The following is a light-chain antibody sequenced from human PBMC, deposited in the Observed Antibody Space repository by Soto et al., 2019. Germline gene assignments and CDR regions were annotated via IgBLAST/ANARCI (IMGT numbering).Light chain of an antibody. Sequence: AIQMTQSPSSLSASVGDRVTITCRASRGIGRDLGWYQQIPGKTPKLLIFDAARLETGVPSRFSGSGSGTEFTLTISSLQPEDFATYYCLQNSDYPRTFGQGTKVEI. CDR1: RGIGRD. V-gene: IGKV1-6*01. CDR3: LQNSDYPRT. J-gene: IGKJ1*01. CDR2: DAA.